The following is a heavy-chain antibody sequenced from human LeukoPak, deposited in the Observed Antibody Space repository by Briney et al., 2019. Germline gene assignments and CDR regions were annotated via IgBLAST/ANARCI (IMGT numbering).Heavy chain of an antibody. J-gene: IGHJ3*02. CDR2: ISSSSSYI. D-gene: IGHD1-26*01. V-gene: IGHV3-21*04. Sequence: GGSLRLSCAASGFTFSSYIMNWVRQAPGKGLEWVSSISSSSSYIYYADSVKGRFTISGDNAKNSLYLQMNSLRAEDTALYYCARGSIVHAFDIWGQGTMVTVSS. CDR1: GFTFSSYI. CDR3: ARGSIVHAFDI.